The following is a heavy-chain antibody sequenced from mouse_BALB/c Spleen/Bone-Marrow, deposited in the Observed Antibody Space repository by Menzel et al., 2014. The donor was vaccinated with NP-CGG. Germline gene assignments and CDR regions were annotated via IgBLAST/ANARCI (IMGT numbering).Heavy chain of an antibody. CDR3: TSGDPLYAMDY. CDR1: GFNIKDTY. J-gene: IGHJ4*01. V-gene: IGHV14-3*02. CDR2: IDPANGNA. Sequence: VTLKVSGAELVKPGASVNLSCTASGFNIKDTYMHWVKQRPEQGLEWIGWIDPANGNAKYDPSFQDKATITADTSSNTTYLHHSSLTSEDTAVYYGTSGDPLYAMDYWGQGTSVTVSS.